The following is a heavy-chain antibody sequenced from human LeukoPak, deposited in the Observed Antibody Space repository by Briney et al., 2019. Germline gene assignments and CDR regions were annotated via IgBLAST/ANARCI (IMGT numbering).Heavy chain of an antibody. D-gene: IGHD4-17*01. Sequence: PSETLSLTCAVYGGSFSGYYWSWIRQPPGKGLEWIGEINHSGSTNYNPSLKSRVTISVDTSKNQFSLKLSSVTAADTAVYYCARGTRMTTIFDYWGQRTLVTVSS. V-gene: IGHV4-34*01. CDR2: INHSGST. CDR1: GGSFSGYY. CDR3: ARGTRMTTIFDY. J-gene: IGHJ4*02.